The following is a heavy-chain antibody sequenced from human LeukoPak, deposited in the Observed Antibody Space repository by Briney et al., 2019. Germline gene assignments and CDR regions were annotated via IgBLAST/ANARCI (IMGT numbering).Heavy chain of an antibody. Sequence: GGSLRLSCAASGFTFSSYWMHWVRQAPGRGLVWVSNINTDGSRTSYADSVKGRFTISRDNSKNTLYLQMNSLRAEDTAVYYCARTGYSSGWYSSDYYYYGMDVWGQGTTVTVSS. CDR2: INTDGSRT. D-gene: IGHD6-19*01. J-gene: IGHJ6*02. CDR3: ARTGYSSGWYSSDYYYYGMDV. CDR1: GFTFSSYW. V-gene: IGHV3-74*03.